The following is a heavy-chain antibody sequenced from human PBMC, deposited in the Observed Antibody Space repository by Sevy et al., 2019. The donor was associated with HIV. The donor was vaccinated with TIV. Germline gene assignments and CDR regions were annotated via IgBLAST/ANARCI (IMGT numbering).Heavy chain of an antibody. CDR3: ARGRGVFGAVAINWFDP. D-gene: IGHD3-3*01. V-gene: IGHV3-53*01. Sequence: GGSLRLSCAASGFTVSSSYMTWVRQPPGTGLEWVSVIYSGGSTYYADSVKGRFTISRDNSKNTLYLQMNNLRADDTAVYYCARGRGVFGAVAINWFDPWGQGALVTVSS. J-gene: IGHJ5*02. CDR1: GFTVSSSY. CDR2: IYSGGST.